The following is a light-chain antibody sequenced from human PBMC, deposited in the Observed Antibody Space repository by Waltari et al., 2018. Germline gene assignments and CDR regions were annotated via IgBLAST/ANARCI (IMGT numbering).Light chain of an antibody. J-gene: IGKJ4*01. CDR1: QSVSSSD. V-gene: IGKV3-20*01. CDR2: GAS. CDR3: QQYGSSTLT. Sequence: EIVLTQSPGTQSLSPGERATLSCRASQSVSSSDLAWYQQKPGQASRLLIYGASSRATGIPDRFSGSASGKDFTLTISRLEPEDFAVYYCQQYGSSTLTFGGGTKVEIK.